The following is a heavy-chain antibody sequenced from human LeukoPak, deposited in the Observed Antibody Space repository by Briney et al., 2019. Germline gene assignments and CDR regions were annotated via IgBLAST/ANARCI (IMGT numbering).Heavy chain of an antibody. J-gene: IGHJ5*02. CDR3: ARNSYDFGTNWFGP. V-gene: IGHV1-2*02. Sequence: ASVKVSCKASGYTFTGYYMHWVRQAPGQGLEWMGWINPNSGGTNYAQKFQDRFTMTRDTSISTAYMEMSRLRSDDTAVYYCARNSYDFGTNWFGPWGQGTLVTVSS. CDR2: INPNSGGT. D-gene: IGHD4/OR15-4a*01. CDR1: GYTFTGYY.